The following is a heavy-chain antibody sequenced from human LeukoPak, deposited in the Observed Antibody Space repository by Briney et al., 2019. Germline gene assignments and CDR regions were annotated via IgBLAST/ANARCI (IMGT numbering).Heavy chain of an antibody. D-gene: IGHD4-23*01. CDR1: GGSRSDNY. Sequence: SETLSLTCTFSGGSRSDNYWSWIRQSPEKGLEWIGHIYNAETTNYNPSLRSRVTISIDTPRREFSLKLRSVTAADTAVYYCAASTYYGGFDYWDQGILVTVPS. CDR2: IYNAETT. V-gene: IGHV4-59*01. J-gene: IGHJ4*02. CDR3: AASTYYGGFDY.